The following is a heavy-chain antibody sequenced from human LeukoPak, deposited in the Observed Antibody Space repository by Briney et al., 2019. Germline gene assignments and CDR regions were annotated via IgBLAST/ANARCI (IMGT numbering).Heavy chain of an antibody. CDR1: GYTFTGYY. J-gene: IGHJ3*02. V-gene: IGHV1-2*06. CDR3: ARAVGSDSGVVGLNDAFDI. D-gene: IGHD2-2*01. Sequence: ASVKVSCKASGYTFTGYYMHWVRQAPGQGLEWMGRINPNSGGTDYAQNFQGRVTMTRDTSISTAYMELRSLRSDDTAVYYCARAVGSDSGVVGLNDAFDIWGQGTMVTVSS. CDR2: INPNSGGT.